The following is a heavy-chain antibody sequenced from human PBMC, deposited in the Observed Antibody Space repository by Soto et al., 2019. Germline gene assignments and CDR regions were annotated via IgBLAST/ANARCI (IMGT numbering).Heavy chain of an antibody. CDR2: IIPIFGTA. D-gene: IGHD4-4*01. J-gene: IGHJ6*02. Sequence: ASVKVSCKASGGTFSSYAISWVRQAPGQGLEWMGGIIPIFGTANYAQKFQGRVTITADESTSTAYMELSSLRSEDTAVYYCARSGGDYSNYESASYYYYGMDVWGQGTTVTVSS. V-gene: IGHV1-69*13. CDR3: ARSGGDYSNYESASYYYYGMDV. CDR1: GGTFSSYA.